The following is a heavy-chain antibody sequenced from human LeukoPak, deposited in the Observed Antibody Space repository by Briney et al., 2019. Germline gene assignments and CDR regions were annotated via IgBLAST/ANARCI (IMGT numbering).Heavy chain of an antibody. CDR1: GGTFSSYA. J-gene: IGHJ5*02. D-gene: IGHD3-10*01. Sequence: GASVKVSCKASGGTFSSYAISWVRQAPGQGLEWMGGIIPIFGTANYAQKFQGRVTITADESTSTAYMELSSLRSEDTAVCYCATRGGSGSYYNVWFDPWGQGTLVTVSS. CDR3: ATRGGSGSYYNVWFDP. CDR2: IIPIFGTA. V-gene: IGHV1-69*13.